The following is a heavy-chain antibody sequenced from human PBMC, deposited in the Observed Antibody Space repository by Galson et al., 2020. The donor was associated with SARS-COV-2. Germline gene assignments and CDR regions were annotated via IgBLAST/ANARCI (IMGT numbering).Heavy chain of an antibody. J-gene: IGHJ6*02. CDR3: AKRKEVFWLGELNQGLDV. V-gene: IGHV3-30*18. CDR1: GFTFNNYA. CDR2: ISYEGSIK. Sequence: GGSLRLPCAASGFTFNNYAMHWVRQAPGKGLEWVALISYEGSIKYYADSVKGRFTISKDSSKNTLYLQMNSLSAGDTAVYYCAKRKEVFWLGELNQGLDVWGQGTTVTVS. D-gene: IGHD3-10*01.